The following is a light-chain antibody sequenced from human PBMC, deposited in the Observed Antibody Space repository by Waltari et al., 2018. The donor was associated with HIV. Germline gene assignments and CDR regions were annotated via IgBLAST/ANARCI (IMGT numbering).Light chain of an antibody. CDR1: SSDVGSYNL. CDR2: EVS. Sequence: QSALTQPASVSGSPGQSITISCTGTSSDVGSYNLVSWYQQQPGKAPQLMIYEVSKRPSGVSNRFSGSKSGNTASLTISGLHAEDEADYYCCSYAGSSTYVVFGGGTKLTVL. J-gene: IGLJ2*01. CDR3: CSYAGSSTYVV. V-gene: IGLV2-23*02.